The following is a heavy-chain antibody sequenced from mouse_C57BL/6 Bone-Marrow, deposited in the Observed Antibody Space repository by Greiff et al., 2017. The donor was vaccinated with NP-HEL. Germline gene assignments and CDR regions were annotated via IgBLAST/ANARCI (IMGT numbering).Heavy chain of an antibody. CDR3: ARQRPSFDY. CDR1: GFTFSSYG. CDR2: ISSGGSYT. J-gene: IGHJ2*01. Sequence: EVQGVESGGDLVKPGGSLKLSCAASGFTFSSYGMSWVRQTPDKRLEWVATISSGGSYTYYPDSVKGRFTISRDNAKNTLYLQMSSLKSEDTAMYYCARQRPSFDYWGQGTTLTVSS. V-gene: IGHV5-6*01.